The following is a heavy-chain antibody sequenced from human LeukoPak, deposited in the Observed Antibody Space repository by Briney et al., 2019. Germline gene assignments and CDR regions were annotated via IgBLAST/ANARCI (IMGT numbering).Heavy chain of an antibody. CDR2: ISYDGSNK. V-gene: IGHV3-30*18. Sequence: GGSLRLSCAASGFTFSSYGMHWVRQAPGKGLEWVAVISYDGSNKYYADSVKGRFTISRDNSKNTLYLQMSSLRAEDTAVYYCAKDPSHIAAAGKVDPWGQGTLVTVSS. CDR3: AKDPSHIAAAGKVDP. D-gene: IGHD6-13*01. CDR1: GFTFSSYG. J-gene: IGHJ5*02.